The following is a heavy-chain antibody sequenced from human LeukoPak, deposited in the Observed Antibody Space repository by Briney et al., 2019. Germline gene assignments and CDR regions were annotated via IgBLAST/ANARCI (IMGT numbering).Heavy chain of an antibody. Sequence: GGSLRLSCAASGFTFSSYGMHWVRQAPGKGLEWVAVISYDGSNKYYADSVKGRFTISRDNSKNTLYPQMNSLRAEDTAVCYCAKGAYDSSGYLGYWGQGTLVTVSS. CDR1: GFTFSSYG. J-gene: IGHJ4*02. CDR2: ISYDGSNK. D-gene: IGHD3-22*01. CDR3: AKGAYDSSGYLGY. V-gene: IGHV3-30*18.